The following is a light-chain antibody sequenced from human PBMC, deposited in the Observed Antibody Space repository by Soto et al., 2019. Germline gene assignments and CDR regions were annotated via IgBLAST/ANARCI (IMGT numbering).Light chain of an antibody. CDR1: QTISSY. Sequence: DIQMTQSPSSLSAFVGDRVTITCRASQTISSYLNWYQQKPGKAPKLLIYAASSLQSGVPSRFSGSGSWTDFTLTISSLQPEDFATYYCQQSYNTPRTFGQGTKVEIK. V-gene: IGKV1-39*01. CDR2: AAS. J-gene: IGKJ1*01. CDR3: QQSYNTPRT.